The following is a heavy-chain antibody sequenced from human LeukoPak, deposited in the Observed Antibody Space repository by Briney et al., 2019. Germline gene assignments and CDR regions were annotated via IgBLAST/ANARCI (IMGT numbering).Heavy chain of an antibody. CDR1: GFTFSSYS. D-gene: IGHD5-18*01. J-gene: IGHJ3*01. V-gene: IGHV3-21*01. CDR2: ISSSSSYI. Sequence: GGSLRLSCAASGFTFSSYSMNWVRQAPGKGLEWVSSISSSSSYIYYADSVKGRFTISRDNAKNSLYLQMNSLRAEDTAVYYCAKGGGYSYGTAFCDVWGQGTMVTVSS. CDR3: AKGGGYSYGTAFCDV.